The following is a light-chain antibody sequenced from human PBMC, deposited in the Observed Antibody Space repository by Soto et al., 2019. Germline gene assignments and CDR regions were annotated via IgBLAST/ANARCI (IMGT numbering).Light chain of an antibody. CDR3: QECNTAPTWT. V-gene: IGKV1-27*01. Sequence: DIQMTQSRASLSASVGDRVSITCRASQGISNYLAWYQQKPGKVPNLLIYAASTLQSGVPSRFSGSGSGTDFSLTISSLQPEDVATYYCQECNTAPTWTFGQGTKVEV. CDR1: QGISNY. J-gene: IGKJ1*01. CDR2: AAS.